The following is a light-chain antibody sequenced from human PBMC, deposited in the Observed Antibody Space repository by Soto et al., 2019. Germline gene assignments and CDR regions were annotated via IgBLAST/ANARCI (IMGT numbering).Light chain of an antibody. CDR1: SSNIGAGYD. J-gene: IGLJ2*01. V-gene: IGLV1-40*01. CDR2: GNS. Sequence: QSVLTQPPSVSGAPGQRVTISCTGSSSNIGAGYDVHWYQQLPGTAPKLLIYGNSNRPSGVPDRFSGSKSGTSASLAITGLQAGDEADYYCQSYDSSLSGCVFGGGTQLTVL. CDR3: QSYDSSLSGCV.